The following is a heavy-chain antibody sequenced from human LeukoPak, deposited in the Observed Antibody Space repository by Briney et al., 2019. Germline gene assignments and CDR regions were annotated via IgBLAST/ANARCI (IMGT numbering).Heavy chain of an antibody. CDR2: MNPNSGNT. CDR1: GYTFTSYD. V-gene: IGHV1-8*01. J-gene: IGHJ4*02. CDR3: ARERVCSSTSCYKSPGDFDY. Sequence: GASVKVSCKASGYTFTSYDINWVRQATGQGLEWMGWMNPNSGNTGYAQKFQGRVTMTRNTSISTAYMELSSLRSEDTAVYYCARERVCSSTSCYKSPGDFDYWGQGTLVTVSS. D-gene: IGHD2-2*02.